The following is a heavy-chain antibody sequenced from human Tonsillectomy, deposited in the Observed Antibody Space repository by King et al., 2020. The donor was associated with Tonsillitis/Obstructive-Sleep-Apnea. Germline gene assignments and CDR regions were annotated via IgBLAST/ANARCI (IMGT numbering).Heavy chain of an antibody. CDR3: ARDRCSGGSCYPDY. CDR1: GGSISSGGYY. J-gene: IGHJ4*02. V-gene: IGHV4-31*03. Sequence: VQLQESGPGLVKPSQTLSLTCTVSGGSISSGGYYWSWIRQHPGKGLEWIGYIYYSGSTFYNPSLKSRVTISVDTSTNQFSLKLSSGTAADTAVYYCARDRCSGGSCYPDYWGQGTLVTVSS. CDR2: IYYSGST. D-gene: IGHD2-15*01.